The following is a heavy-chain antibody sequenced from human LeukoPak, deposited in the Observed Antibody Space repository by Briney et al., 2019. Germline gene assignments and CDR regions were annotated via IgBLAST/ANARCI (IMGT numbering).Heavy chain of an antibody. J-gene: IGHJ4*02. CDR1: GGSISSYY. CDR3: ARLLDVDTAMVGLDY. D-gene: IGHD5-18*01. CDR2: IYYSGST. Sequence: SETLSLTCTVSGGSISSYYWSWIRQPPGKGLEWIGYIYYSGSTNYYSSLKSRVTISVDTSKNQFSLKLSSVTAADTAVYYCARLLDVDTAMVGLDYWGQGTLVTASS. V-gene: IGHV4-59*08.